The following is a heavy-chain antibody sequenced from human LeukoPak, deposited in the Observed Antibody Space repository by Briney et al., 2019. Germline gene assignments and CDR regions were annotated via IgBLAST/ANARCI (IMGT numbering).Heavy chain of an antibody. V-gene: IGHV3-11*01. Sequence: GGSLRLSCAASGFTFSDYYMSWIRQAPGNGLEWVSYISSSGSTIYYADSVKGRFTISRDNAKNSLYLQMNSLRAEDTAVYYCARIRFLDFENWFDPWGQGTLVTVSS. J-gene: IGHJ5*02. CDR1: GFTFSDYY. CDR3: ARIRFLDFENWFDP. D-gene: IGHD3-3*01. CDR2: ISSSGSTI.